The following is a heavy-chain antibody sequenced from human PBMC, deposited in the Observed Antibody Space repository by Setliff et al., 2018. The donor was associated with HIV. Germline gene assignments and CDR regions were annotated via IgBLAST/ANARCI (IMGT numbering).Heavy chain of an antibody. D-gene: IGHD2-21*02. CDR3: AKVNGGNSPYYFDS. J-gene: IGHJ4*02. CDR1: GFTFSSFG. CDR2: ISGSDGSS. Sequence: GGSLRLSCAASGFTFSSFGMSWVRQAPGKGLEWVSVISGSDGSSYYSDSVKGRFTISRDNSKSTLSLHMNSLRAEDTAVYYCAKVNGGNSPYYFDSWGQGTLVTVLL. V-gene: IGHV3-23*01.